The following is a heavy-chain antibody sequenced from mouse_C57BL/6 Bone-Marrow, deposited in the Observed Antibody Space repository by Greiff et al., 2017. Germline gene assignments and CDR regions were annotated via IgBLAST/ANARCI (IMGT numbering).Heavy chain of an antibody. CDR3: TTGLLSWFAY. Sequence: EVKLVESGAELVRPGASVQLSCTASGFNIKDDYMHWVKQRPEQGLEWIGWLDPENGDTEYASKFQGKATITADTSSNTAYLQLSSLTSEDTAVYYCTTGLLSWFAYWGQGTLVTVSA. D-gene: IGHD2-3*01. J-gene: IGHJ3*01. V-gene: IGHV14-4*01. CDR1: GFNIKDDY. CDR2: LDPENGDT.